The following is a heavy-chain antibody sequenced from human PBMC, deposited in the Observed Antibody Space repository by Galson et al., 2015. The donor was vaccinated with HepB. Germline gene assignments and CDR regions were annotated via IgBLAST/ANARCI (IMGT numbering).Heavy chain of an antibody. CDR2: ISYDGSNK. J-gene: IGHJ4*02. CDR3: AKDGAAAGRIDY. D-gene: IGHD6-13*01. CDR1: GFTFSSYG. Sequence: SLRLSCAASGFTFSSYGMHWVRQAPGKGLEWVAVISYDGSNKYYADSVKGRFTISRDNSKNTLYLQMNSLRAEDTAVYYCAKDGAAAGRIDYWGQGTLVTVSS. V-gene: IGHV3-30*18.